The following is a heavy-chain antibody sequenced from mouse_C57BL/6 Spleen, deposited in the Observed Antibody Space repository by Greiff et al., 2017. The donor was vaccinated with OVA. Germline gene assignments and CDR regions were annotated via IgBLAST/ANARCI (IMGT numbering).Heavy chain of an antibody. Sequence: EVKVVESGGGLVKPGGSLKLSCAASGFTFSDYGMHWVRQAPEKGLEWVAYISSGSSTIYYADTVKGRFTISRDNAKNTLFLQMTSLRSEDTAMYYCARVRDYDLYAMDYWGQGTSVTVSS. CDR1: GFTFSDYG. J-gene: IGHJ4*01. CDR3: ARVRDYDLYAMDY. CDR2: ISSGSSTI. D-gene: IGHD2-4*01. V-gene: IGHV5-17*01.